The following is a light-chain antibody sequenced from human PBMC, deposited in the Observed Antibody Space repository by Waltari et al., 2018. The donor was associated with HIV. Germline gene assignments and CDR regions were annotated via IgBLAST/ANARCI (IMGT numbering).Light chain of an antibody. CDR1: SSDDGGYNY. CDR2: EVS. CDR3: SSYTSSSSVV. J-gene: IGLJ2*01. Sequence: QSALTQPPSASGSPGQSVTISCTGTSSDDGGYNYVPWYQQHPGKAPKLMIYEVSNRPSGVSNRFSGSKSGNTASLTISGLQAEDEADYYCSSYTSSSSVVFGGGTKLTVL. V-gene: IGLV2-14*01.